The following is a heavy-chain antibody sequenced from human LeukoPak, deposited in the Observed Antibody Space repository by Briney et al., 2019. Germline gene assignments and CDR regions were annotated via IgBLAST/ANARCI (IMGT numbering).Heavy chain of an antibody. V-gene: IGHV4-59*01. D-gene: IGHD2-21*02. J-gene: IGHJ4*02. CDR3: ARWAYCGGDCYFLDY. Sequence: SETLSLTCTVSGGSLNAYYWTWIRQPPEKGLEWIGHIRYTGSTTYSPSLNSRVTISLDTSKNQFSLRLGSVTAADTAVYYCARWAYCGGDCYFLDYWGQGTLVTVSS. CDR1: GGSLNAYY. CDR2: IRYTGST.